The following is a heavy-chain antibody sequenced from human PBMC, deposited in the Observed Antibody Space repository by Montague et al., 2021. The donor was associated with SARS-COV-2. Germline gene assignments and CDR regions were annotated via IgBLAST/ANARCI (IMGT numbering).Heavy chain of an antibody. J-gene: IGHJ6*03. D-gene: IGHD6-6*01. Sequence: SETLSLTCAVYGGSFSGYYWGWIRQHPGKGLEWIGEINHSGSTNYNPSLKSRVTISMDTSKNQFSLKLSSVTAADTAVYYCARGVRQLGVRYYYYYMDVWGQGTPVTVSS. V-gene: IGHV4-34*01. CDR2: INHSGST. CDR3: ARGVRQLGVRYYYYYMDV. CDR1: GGSFSGYY.